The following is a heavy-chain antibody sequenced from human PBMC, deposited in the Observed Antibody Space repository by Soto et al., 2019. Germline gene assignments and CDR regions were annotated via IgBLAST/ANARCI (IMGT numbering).Heavy chain of an antibody. CDR1: GGSFSGYY. D-gene: IGHD1-1*01. J-gene: IGHJ4*01. Sequence: QVQLQQWGAGLLKPSETLSLTCAVYGGSFSGYYWTWIRQPPGTGLEWSGEINHSGSTNYNPSLKSRVTISVDTSKNQFSLKLTSVTAADTAVYYCARDKITGLFDYWGHGTLVTVSS. CDR3: ARDKITGLFDY. CDR2: INHSGST. V-gene: IGHV4-34*01.